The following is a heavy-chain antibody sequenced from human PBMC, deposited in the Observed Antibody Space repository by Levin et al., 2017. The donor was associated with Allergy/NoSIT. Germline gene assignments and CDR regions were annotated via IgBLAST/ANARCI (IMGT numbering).Heavy chain of an antibody. CDR2: IWYDGNDK. D-gene: IGHD5-24*01. J-gene: IGHJ4*02. CDR1: GFTFRNYG. CDR3: AREARDVYSGHVPFDY. V-gene: IGHV3-33*01. Sequence: LSLTCAASGFTFRNYGMHWVRQAPGKGLEWVAVIWYDGNDKYYADSVKGRFIISRDNSKTTLYLQMNSLRAEDTAMYYCAREARDVYSGHVPFDYRGQGTLVTVSS.